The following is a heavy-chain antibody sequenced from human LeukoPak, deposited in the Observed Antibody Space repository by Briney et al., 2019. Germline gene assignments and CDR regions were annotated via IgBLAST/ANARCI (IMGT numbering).Heavy chain of an antibody. V-gene: IGHV3-33*01. CDR1: GFTFSSYG. J-gene: IGHJ4*02. CDR2: IWYDGSNK. Sequence: PGGSLRLSCAASGFTFSSYGMHWVRQAPGKGLEWVAAIWYDGSNKYYADSVKGRFTISRDNSKNTLYLQMNSLRAEDTAVYYCARDLGLTTFDYWGQGTLVTVSS. CDR3: ARDLGLTTFDY. D-gene: IGHD4-4*01.